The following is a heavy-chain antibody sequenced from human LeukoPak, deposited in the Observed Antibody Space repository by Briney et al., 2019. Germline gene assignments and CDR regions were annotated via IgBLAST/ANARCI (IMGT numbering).Heavy chain of an antibody. J-gene: IGHJ6*02. Sequence: GGSLRLSCAASGFNFRSYGMHWVRQAPGKGLEWVALIWSDGSDKYYADSVKGRFTISRDNSKNTVYLQMNSLRAEGTAVYYCARGLSDGMDVWGQGTTVTVSS. V-gene: IGHV3-33*01. CDR2: IWSDGSDK. CDR3: ARGLSDGMDV. CDR1: GFNFRSYG.